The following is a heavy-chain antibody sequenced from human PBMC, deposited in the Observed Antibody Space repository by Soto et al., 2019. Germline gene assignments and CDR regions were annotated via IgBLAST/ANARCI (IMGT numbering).Heavy chain of an antibody. D-gene: IGHD2-2*01. J-gene: IGHJ4*02. CDR1: GYTFTSYA. CDR3: ARAYRWYQLLSGGYYFDY. CDR2: INAGNGNT. V-gene: IGHV1-3*01. Sequence: ASVKVSCKASGYTFTSYAMHWVRQAPGQRLEWMGWINAGNGNTKYSQKFQGRVTITRDTSDCTAYMELSSRRSEDTAVYYCARAYRWYQLLSGGYYFDYWGQGTLVTVSS.